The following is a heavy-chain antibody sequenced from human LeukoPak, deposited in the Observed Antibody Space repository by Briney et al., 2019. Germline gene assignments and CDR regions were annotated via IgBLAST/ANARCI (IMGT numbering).Heavy chain of an antibody. Sequence: LEWCSYISSNRDTIYYADSVKGRFNISRDNAKNSLYLQMDSLRAEDTAVYYCARHAALHYWGQGTLVTVSS. J-gene: IGHJ4*02. CDR2: ISSNRDTI. CDR3: ARHAALHY. V-gene: IGHV3-48*01. D-gene: IGHD6-25*01.